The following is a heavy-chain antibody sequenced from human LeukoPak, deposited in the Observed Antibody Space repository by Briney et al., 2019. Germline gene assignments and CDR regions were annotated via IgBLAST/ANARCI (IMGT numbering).Heavy chain of an antibody. V-gene: IGHV4-59*01. D-gene: IGHD2-8*02. CDR1: GGSISSGY. Sequence: SEALSLTCSVSGGSISSGYWSWIRQPPGKGLEWIAYIYNSGRSNYNPSLKSRVTISLDTSKNQFSLKLSSVTAADTAVYYCAGGSGASWFDPWGQGTLVTVSS. CDR3: AGGSGASWFDP. CDR2: IYNSGRS. J-gene: IGHJ5*02.